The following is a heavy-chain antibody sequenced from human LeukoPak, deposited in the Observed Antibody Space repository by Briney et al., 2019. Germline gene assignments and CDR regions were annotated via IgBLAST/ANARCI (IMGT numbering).Heavy chain of an antibody. V-gene: IGHV3-48*01. CDR3: AKRGVVIRVILVGFHKEANYFDS. D-gene: IGHD3-22*01. CDR2: ISTSSVNI. J-gene: IGHJ4*02. Sequence: PGGSLRLSCVASGFTFSAYSMNWVRQAPGKGLEWVSYISTSSVNIYYADSVKGRFTVSRDNPKNTLYPQMNSLRAEDTAVYFCAKRGVVIRVILVGFHKEANYFDSWGQGALVTVSS. CDR1: GFTFSAYS.